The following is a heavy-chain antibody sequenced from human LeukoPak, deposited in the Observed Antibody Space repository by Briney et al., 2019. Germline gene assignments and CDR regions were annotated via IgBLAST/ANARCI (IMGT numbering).Heavy chain of an antibody. CDR3: ARALGVYEIYWFDP. CDR1: GGTFSSYA. Sequence: GASVKVSCKASGGTFSSYAISWVRQAPGQGLEWMGRIIPIFGTANYAQKFQGRVTITTDESTSTAYMELSSLRSEDTAVYYCARALGVYEIYWFDPWGQGTLVTVSS. V-gene: IGHV1-69*05. CDR2: IIPIFGTA. D-gene: IGHD2-8*02. J-gene: IGHJ5*02.